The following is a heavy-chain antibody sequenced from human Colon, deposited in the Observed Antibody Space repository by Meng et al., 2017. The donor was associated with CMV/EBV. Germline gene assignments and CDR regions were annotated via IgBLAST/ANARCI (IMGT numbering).Heavy chain of an antibody. D-gene: IGHD1-1*01. CDR2: LNPFGSGI. CDR3: ARYRSTTESGVGLDS. CDR1: GFTFSEYW. J-gene: IGHJ4*02. Sequence: GGSPRLSCAASGFTFSEYWMHWVRQVPGKGLVWVSRLNPFGSGISYADSVKGRFTISRDNAGNTLYLQMNGLRADDTAIYYCARYRSTTESGVGLDSWGQGTLVTVSS. V-gene: IGHV3-74*01.